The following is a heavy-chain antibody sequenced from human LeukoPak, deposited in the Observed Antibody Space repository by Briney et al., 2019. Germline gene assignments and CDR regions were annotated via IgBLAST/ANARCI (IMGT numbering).Heavy chain of an antibody. D-gene: IGHD6-19*01. CDR3: ARGSSSGWINWFDP. Sequence: SETLSLTCTVSGGSISSYYWSWIRQPAGKGLEWIGRIYTSGSTNYNPSLKSRVTISVDTSKNQFSLKLSSVTAADTALYYCARGSSSGWINWFDPWGQGTLVTVSS. V-gene: IGHV4-4*07. CDR1: GGSISSYY. J-gene: IGHJ5*02. CDR2: IYTSGST.